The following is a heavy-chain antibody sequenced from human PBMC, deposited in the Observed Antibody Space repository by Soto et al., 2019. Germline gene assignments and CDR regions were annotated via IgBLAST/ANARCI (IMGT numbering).Heavy chain of an antibody. CDR3: AKHHGGVLSHFHS. V-gene: IGHV3-23*01. CDR1: GFTFSSYA. Sequence: HPGGSLRLSCAASGFTFSSYALTWVRQAPGKGLEWISGISGSGGSTYYADFVKGRFTISRDNSMHTLYLQMDSLSAEDTAIYYCAKHHGGVLSHFHSWGQGTPVTVSS. D-gene: IGHD3-10*01. J-gene: IGHJ4*02. CDR2: ISGSGGST.